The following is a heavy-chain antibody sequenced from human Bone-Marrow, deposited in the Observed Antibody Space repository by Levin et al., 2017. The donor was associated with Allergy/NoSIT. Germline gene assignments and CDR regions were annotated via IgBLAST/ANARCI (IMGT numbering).Heavy chain of an antibody. CDR2: IKQDGSEK. J-gene: IGHJ4*02. D-gene: IGHD6-25*01. CDR3: ARDPADYYFDF. CDR1: GFTFSAYW. Sequence: SCAASGFTFSAYWMTWVRQAPGKGLHWVATIKQDGSEKFYLDSVKGRITISRDNARNSVFLQLNDLRVEDTAVYYCARDPADYYFDFWGQGTVVTVSS. V-gene: IGHV3-7*01.